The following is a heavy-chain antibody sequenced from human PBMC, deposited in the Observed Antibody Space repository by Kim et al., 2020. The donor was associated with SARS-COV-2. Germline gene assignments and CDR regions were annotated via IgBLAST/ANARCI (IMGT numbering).Heavy chain of an antibody. CDR2: ISWNSGSI. Sequence: GGSLRLSCAASGFTFGDYAMHWVRQAPGKGLEWVSGISWNSGSIGYADSVKGRFTISRDNAKNSLYLQMNSLRAEDTALYYCAKGASIIAAAGREFDYWGQGTLVTVSS. V-gene: IGHV3-9*01. D-gene: IGHD6-13*01. CDR3: AKGASIIAAAGREFDY. CDR1: GFTFGDYA. J-gene: IGHJ4*02.